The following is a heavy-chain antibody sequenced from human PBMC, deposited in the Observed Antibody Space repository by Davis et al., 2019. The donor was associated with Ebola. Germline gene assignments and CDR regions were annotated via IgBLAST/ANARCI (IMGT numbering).Heavy chain of an antibody. J-gene: IGHJ4*02. Sequence: ALVKVSCKASNYTFSNYGISWVRQAGQGLEWMGWISAYNGNTNSAQKVQGRVTMTTDTSTSTAYMELRSLKSDDTAVYYYARCMVGPTRDFDYWGQGTLVTVSS. CDR3: ARCMVGPTRDFDY. CDR2: ISAYNGNT. D-gene: IGHD1-26*01. CDR1: NYTFSNYG. V-gene: IGHV1-18*01.